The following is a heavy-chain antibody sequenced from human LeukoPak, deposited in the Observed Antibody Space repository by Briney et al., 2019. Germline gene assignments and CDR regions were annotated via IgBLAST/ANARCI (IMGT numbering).Heavy chain of an antibody. V-gene: IGHV3-23*01. D-gene: IGHD2-15*01. CDR2: ISNNGGYT. CDR1: GLTFSDYH. J-gene: IGHJ4*02. CDR3: AKQLGYCSDGSCYFPY. Sequence: GGSLRLSCAASGLTFSDYHMSWIRQAPGKGLEWVSAISNNGGYTYYADSVQGRFTISRDNSKSTLCLQMNSLRAEDTAVYYCAKQLGYCSDGSCYFPYWGQGTLVTVSS.